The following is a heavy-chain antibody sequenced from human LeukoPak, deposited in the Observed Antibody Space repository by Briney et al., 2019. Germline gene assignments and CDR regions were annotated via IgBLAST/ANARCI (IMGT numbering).Heavy chain of an antibody. CDR1: GFTFGTYA. CDR2: ISGGGGGT. J-gene: IGHJ2*01. Sequence: GGSLRLSCAASGFTFGTYAMNWVRQAPGKGLEWVSSISGGGGGTYYADSVKGRFTISRDNSENTLHLQMNSLRAEDTAVYYCAKARTYWYFDLWGCGTLVTVSS. V-gene: IGHV3-23*01. CDR3: AKARTYWYFDL.